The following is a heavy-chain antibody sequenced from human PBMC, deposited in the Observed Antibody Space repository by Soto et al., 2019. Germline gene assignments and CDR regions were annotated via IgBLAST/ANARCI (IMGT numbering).Heavy chain of an antibody. V-gene: IGHV3-11*01. CDR3: ARIGGIKMGNIAPRQRGYYFDS. CDR2: ISSSGGST. J-gene: IGHJ4*02. CDR1: GFTFSGYY. D-gene: IGHD3-10*01. Sequence: GGSLRLSCAASGFTFSGYYMTWIRQAPGKGLEWVSSISSSGGSTYYADSVKGRFTISRDNAKNSLYLEMNNLRAEDTAVYYCARIGGIKMGNIAPRQRGYYFDSWGQGTLVTVSS.